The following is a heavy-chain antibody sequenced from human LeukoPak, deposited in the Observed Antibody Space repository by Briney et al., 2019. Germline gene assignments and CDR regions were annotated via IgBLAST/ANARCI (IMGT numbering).Heavy chain of an antibody. D-gene: IGHD3/OR15-3a*01. CDR1: GFTFSLYA. Sequence: GGSLRLSCVGSGFTFSLYAMNWVRQTPGKGLEWVSGTNGSGGRTHYADSAKGRFTISRDNSKNTLNLQMNSLRAEDTAIYYCAKGDTVWTFDSWGQGTLVTVSS. J-gene: IGHJ4*02. CDR2: TNGSGGRT. CDR3: AKGDTVWTFDS. V-gene: IGHV3-23*01.